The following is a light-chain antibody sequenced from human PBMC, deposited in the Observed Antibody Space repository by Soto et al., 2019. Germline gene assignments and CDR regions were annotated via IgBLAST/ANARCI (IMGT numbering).Light chain of an antibody. CDR1: QNIHTN. Sequence: LITQSPATLSVSPGERATLSCKAGQNIHTNVARYQQKPGQAPKLLIYGATPRATGVPARFSGSGSGTEFTLTISRLVPEDLAVYYCRQRSNWPPDTVGQGARLE. CDR3: RQRSNWPPDT. CDR2: GAT. V-gene: IGKV3D-15*01. J-gene: IGKJ5*01.